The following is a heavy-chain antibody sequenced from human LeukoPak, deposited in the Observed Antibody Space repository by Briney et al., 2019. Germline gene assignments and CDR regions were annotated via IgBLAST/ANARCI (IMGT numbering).Heavy chain of an antibody. CDR1: GFTFSSYA. J-gene: IGHJ6*02. D-gene: IGHD3-22*01. CDR3: AKDKKYYDSSGSPYYYYGMDV. CDR2: ISGSDGST. Sequence: QTGGSLRLSCAASGFTFSSYAMTWVRQAPGKGLEWVSVISGSDGSTYYADSVKGRFTISRDNSKNTLYLQMNSLRAEDTAVYYCAKDKKYYDSSGSPYYYYGMDVWGQGTTVTVSS. V-gene: IGHV3-23*01.